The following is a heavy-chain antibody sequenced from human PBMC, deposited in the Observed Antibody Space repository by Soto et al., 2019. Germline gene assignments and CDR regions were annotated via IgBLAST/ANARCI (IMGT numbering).Heavy chain of an antibody. D-gene: IGHD3-22*01. CDR3: ARGFPHYYDSSGYRRAFDI. J-gene: IGHJ3*02. Sequence: SETLSLTXAVYGGSFSGYYWSWIRQPPGKGLEWIGEINHSGSTNYNPSLKSRVTISVDTSKNQFSLKLSSVTAADTAVYYYARGFPHYYDSSGYRRAFDIWGQGTMVTVSS. V-gene: IGHV4-34*01. CDR2: INHSGST. CDR1: GGSFSGYY.